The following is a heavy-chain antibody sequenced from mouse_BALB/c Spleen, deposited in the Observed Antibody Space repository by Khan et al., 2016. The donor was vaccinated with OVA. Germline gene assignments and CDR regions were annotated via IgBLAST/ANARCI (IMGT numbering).Heavy chain of an antibody. CDR3: AREIYYDYAYYYAMDD. V-gene: IGHV2-6-7*01. CDR1: GFSLTGYG. J-gene: IGHJ4*01. CDR2: PWGDGST. Sequence: QVQLKESGPGLVAPSQSLSITCTVSGFSLTGYGVNWVRQPPGKGLEWLGMPWGDGSTDYNSDLKSRMSISKDNSKSQVFLKMNSLHTDDTARYYCAREIYYDYAYYYAMDDCVKGTGVTVSS. D-gene: IGHD2-4*01.